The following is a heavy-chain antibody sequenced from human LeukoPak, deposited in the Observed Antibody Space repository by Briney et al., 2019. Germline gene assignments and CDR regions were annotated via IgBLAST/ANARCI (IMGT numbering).Heavy chain of an antibody. CDR2: IKYGGST. J-gene: IGHJ4*02. Sequence: PSETLSLTCAVYGGSFSDYYWSWIRQTPGEGLQWIGGIKYGGSTNYNPSLKSRVTISVDTSNSQFSLKLNSVTAADTAVYYCARASRGYYYFHYWGQGTLVTVSS. D-gene: IGHD2-8*01. CDR3: ARASRGYYYFHY. CDR1: GGSFSDYY. V-gene: IGHV4-34*01.